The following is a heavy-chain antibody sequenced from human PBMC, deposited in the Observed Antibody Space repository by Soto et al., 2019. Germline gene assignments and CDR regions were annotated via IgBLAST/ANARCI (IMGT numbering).Heavy chain of an antibody. V-gene: IGHV4-59*01. CDR3: AREIRYDFWSGYTDY. CDR1: GGSISSYY. D-gene: IGHD3-3*01. Sequence: SSENLSLTCTVSGGSISSYYWSWIREPPGKGLEWIGYIYYSGSTNYNPSLKSRVTISVDTSKNQSSLKLSSVTAADTAVYYCAREIRYDFWSGYTDYWGQGTLVTVSS. J-gene: IGHJ4*02. CDR2: IYYSGST.